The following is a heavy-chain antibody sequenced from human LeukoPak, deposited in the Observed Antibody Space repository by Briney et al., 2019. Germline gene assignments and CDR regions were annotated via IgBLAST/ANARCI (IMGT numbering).Heavy chain of an antibody. Sequence: ASVKVSCKASGGTFSSYAISWVRQAPGQGLEWMGGIIPIFGTANYAQKFQGRVTITADESTSTAYVELSSLRSEDTAVYYCASSPDTAMVFDYWGQGTLATVSS. V-gene: IGHV1-69*01. CDR2: IIPIFGTA. CDR1: GGTFSSYA. J-gene: IGHJ4*02. CDR3: ASSPDTAMVFDY. D-gene: IGHD5-18*01.